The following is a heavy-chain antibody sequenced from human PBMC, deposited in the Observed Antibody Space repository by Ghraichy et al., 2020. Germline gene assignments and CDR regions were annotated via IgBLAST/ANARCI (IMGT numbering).Heavy chain of an antibody. CDR2: ISGSGVGT. D-gene: IGHD3-10*01. V-gene: IGHV3-23*01. CDR3: AKEERGVQGPFDI. Sequence: GGSLRLSCVASGFTFSSYAMTWVRQAPGKGLEWVSSISGSGVGTYYADSVKGRFTITRDSSKNTLHLQMNSLRAEDTAVYYCAKEERGVQGPFDIWGQGTMVTVSS. J-gene: IGHJ3*02. CDR1: GFTFSSYA.